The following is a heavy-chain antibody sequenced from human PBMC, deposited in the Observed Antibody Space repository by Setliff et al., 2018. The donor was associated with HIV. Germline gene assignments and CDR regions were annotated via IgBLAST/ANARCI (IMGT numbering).Heavy chain of an antibody. D-gene: IGHD5-18*01. J-gene: IGHJ4*02. CDR1: GGSISSDTYH. V-gene: IGHV4-61*09. CDR2: TYSSGST. CDR3: ASTRIKIWFFHY. Sequence: SETLSLTCTVSGGSISSDTYHYSWIRQPAGKGLEWIGQTYSSGSTKCNPSLKSRVTISVDTSKNQFSLTLSSVTAADTAVYYCASTRIKIWFFHYWGQGTPVTVSS.